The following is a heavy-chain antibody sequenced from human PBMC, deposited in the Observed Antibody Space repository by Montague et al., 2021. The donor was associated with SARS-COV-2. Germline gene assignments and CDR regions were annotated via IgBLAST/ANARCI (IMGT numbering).Heavy chain of an antibody. V-gene: IGHV3-74*01. CDR1: GFTFSSYW. J-gene: IGHJ4*02. D-gene: IGHD6-19*01. CDR3: ARVVSNGWTFDY. Sequence: SLRLSCAASGFTFSSYWMHWVRQAPGKGLVWVSRIDTHGSTTNYADSVKGRFTISRDNAKNTLYLQMNSLRAEDTAVFYCARVVSNGWTFDYWGQGTLVTVSS. CDR2: IDTHGSTT.